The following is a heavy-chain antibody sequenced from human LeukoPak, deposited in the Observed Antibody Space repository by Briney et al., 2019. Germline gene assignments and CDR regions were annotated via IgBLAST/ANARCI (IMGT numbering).Heavy chain of an antibody. CDR2: IWYDGSDK. CDR3: ASSSGWYLSSDY. D-gene: IGHD6-19*01. V-gene: IGHV3-33*08. Sequence: QAGGSLRLSCAASGFIFSNYAMSWVRQAPGKGLEWVAVIWYDGSDKYHADSVKGRFTISRDNSKNMLYLQMNSLRAEDTAVYYCASSSGWYLSSDYWGQGTLVTVSS. CDR1: GFIFSNYA. J-gene: IGHJ4*02.